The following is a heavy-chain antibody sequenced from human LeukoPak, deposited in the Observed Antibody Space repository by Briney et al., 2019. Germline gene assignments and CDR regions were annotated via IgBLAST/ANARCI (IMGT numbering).Heavy chain of an antibody. V-gene: IGHV3-7*01. CDR3: ARDYYGPAEY. CDR1: GFTLSHYW. D-gene: IGHD3-10*01. CDR2: INNDGSVR. Sequence: GGSLRLSXATSGFTLSHYWMSWVRQAPGKGLEWVANINNDGSVRFYVESVKGRFTIYRDNARNSLYLHMNNLRIEDTAMYYCARDYYGPAEYGGPGTLVTVSS. J-gene: IGHJ4*02.